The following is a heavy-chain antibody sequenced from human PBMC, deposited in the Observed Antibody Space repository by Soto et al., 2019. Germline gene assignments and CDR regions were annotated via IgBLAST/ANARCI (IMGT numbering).Heavy chain of an antibody. Sequence: QVQLVESGGGVVQPGRSLGLSCAASGFTFTNYAMHWVRQAPGKGLEWVAVISYDANNKYYADSVKGRFTLFRDSSKNTLYLQMSSLRVEDTAVYYCARDGSAAGKRFIDYWGQGTPVTVYS. J-gene: IGHJ4*02. CDR3: ARDGSAAGKRFIDY. CDR1: GFTFTNYA. CDR2: ISYDANNK. D-gene: IGHD6-13*01. V-gene: IGHV3-30-3*01.